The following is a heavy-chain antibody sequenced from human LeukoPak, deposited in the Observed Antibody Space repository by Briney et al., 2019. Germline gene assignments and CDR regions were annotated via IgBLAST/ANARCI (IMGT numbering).Heavy chain of an antibody. CDR2: IYYSGST. J-gene: IGHJ4*02. V-gene: IGHV4-59*01. D-gene: IGHD6-19*01. CDR3: ARAGSSGWIFDY. CDR1: GGSISSYY. Sequence: PPETLSLTCTVSGGSISSYYWSWIRQPPGKGLEWIGYIYYSGSTNYNPSLKSRVTISVDTSKNQFSLKLSSVTAADTAVYYCARAGSSGWIFDYWGQGTLVTVSS.